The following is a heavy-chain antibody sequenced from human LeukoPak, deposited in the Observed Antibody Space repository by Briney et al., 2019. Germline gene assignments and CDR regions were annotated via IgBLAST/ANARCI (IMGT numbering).Heavy chain of an antibody. CDR2: IYYSGST. V-gene: IGHV4-39*01. J-gene: IGHJ3*02. Sequence: PSETLSLTCTVSGGSISSSSYYWGWIRQPPGKGLEWIGSIYYSGSTYYNPSLKSRVTISVDTSKNQFSLKLSSVTAADTAVYYCARREYSNDAFDIWGQGTMVTVSS. CDR1: GGSISSSSYY. CDR3: ARREYSNDAFDI. D-gene: IGHD4-11*01.